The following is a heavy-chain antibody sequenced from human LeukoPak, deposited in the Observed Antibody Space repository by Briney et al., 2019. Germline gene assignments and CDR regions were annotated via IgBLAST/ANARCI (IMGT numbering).Heavy chain of an antibody. CDR1: GLSFSSFT. J-gene: IGHJ4*02. Sequence: GGSLRLSCAASGLSFSSFTMNWVRQAPGKGLEWVSSISGSGDNTYYTDSVKGRFIISRDNSGKTVYLQMSSLRAEDTAVYYCAKDHGVAVAGVYYWGQGTLVTVSS. CDR3: AKDHGVAVAGVYY. CDR2: ISGSGDNT. V-gene: IGHV3-23*01. D-gene: IGHD6-19*01.